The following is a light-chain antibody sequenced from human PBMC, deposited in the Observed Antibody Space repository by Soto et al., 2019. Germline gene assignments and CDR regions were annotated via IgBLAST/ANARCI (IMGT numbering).Light chain of an antibody. CDR2: GAS. CDR1: QSVSSSY. J-gene: IGKJ5*01. V-gene: IGKV3-20*01. Sequence: DIVLTQSPGTLSVSAGERATLSCRASQSVSSSYLAWYQQKPGQAPRLLIYGASSRATGIQDRFSGSGSGTESTLTIRRLEPEDFAVYYCKQYGSSITFGQGTRLEIK. CDR3: KQYGSSIT.